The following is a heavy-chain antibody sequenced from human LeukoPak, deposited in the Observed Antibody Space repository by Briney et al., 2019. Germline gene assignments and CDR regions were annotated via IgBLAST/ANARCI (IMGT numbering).Heavy chain of an antibody. CDR2: SDIDGSSA. D-gene: IGHD4-17*01. J-gene: IGHJ1*01. Sequence: GGSLRLSCAASEFTLSSHWMHWVRQAPGKGLVWVSRSDIDGSSAKYADSVKGRFTVSRDNAKNTLYLQMTSLRAEDTAFYYCVRTVAGDYDSFQYWGQGTLVTVSS. V-gene: IGHV3-74*03. CDR1: EFTLSSHW. CDR3: VRTVAGDYDSFQY.